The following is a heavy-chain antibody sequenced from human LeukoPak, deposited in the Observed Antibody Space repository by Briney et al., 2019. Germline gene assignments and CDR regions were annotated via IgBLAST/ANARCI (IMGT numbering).Heavy chain of an antibody. D-gene: IGHD2/OR15-2a*01. CDR3: AKDRAARGRGNYFYMDV. CDR1: GFTFDDYA. J-gene: IGHJ6*03. V-gene: IGHV3-43D*03. CDR2: ITWDGGST. Sequence: GGSLRLSCAASGFTFDDYAMHWVRQASGKGLEWVSHITWDGGSTHYADSVEGRFTISRDNRENSLYLQMNSLRPEDTALYYCAKDRAARGRGNYFYMDVWGKGATVTVSS.